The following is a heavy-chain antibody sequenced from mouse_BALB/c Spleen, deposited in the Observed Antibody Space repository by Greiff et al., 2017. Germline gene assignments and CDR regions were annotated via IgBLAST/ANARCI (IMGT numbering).Heavy chain of an antibody. D-gene: IGHD1-1*01. J-gene: IGHJ1*01. Sequence: EVKLVESGAELVRPGALVKLSCKASGFNIKDYYMHWVKQRPEQGLEWIGWIDPENGNTIYDPKFQGKASITADTSSNTAYLQLSSLTSEDTAVYYCAHGSSYWYFDVWGAGTTVTVSS. CDR1: GFNIKDYY. V-gene: IGHV14-1*02. CDR2: IDPENGNT. CDR3: AHGSSYWYFDV.